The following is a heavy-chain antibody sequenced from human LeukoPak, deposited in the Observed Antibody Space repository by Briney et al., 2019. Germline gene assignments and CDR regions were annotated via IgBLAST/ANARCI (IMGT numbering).Heavy chain of an antibody. Sequence: PSETLSLTCTVSGGSISSYYWSWIRQPAGKGLEWIGRIYTSGSTNYNPSLKSRVTMSVDTSKNQFSLKLRSVTAADTAVYYCARAETYSSGWYDAFFDYWGQGTLVTVSS. J-gene: IGHJ4*02. CDR1: GGSISSYY. CDR2: IYTSGST. CDR3: ARAETYSSGWYDAFFDY. D-gene: IGHD6-19*01. V-gene: IGHV4-4*07.